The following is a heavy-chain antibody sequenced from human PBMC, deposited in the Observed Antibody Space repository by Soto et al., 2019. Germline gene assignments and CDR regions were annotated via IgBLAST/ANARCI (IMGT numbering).Heavy chain of an antibody. CDR1: GFPVSDYY. V-gene: IGHV3-11*06. CDR3: ARGGGGGLFEH. J-gene: IGHJ4*02. CDR2: ISPKSTYT. D-gene: IGHD2-21*01. Sequence: GESLKISCATSGFPVSDYYMSWIRQAPGKGLEWLSHISPKSTYTNYADSVKGRFTISRDNTKSSLFLQMNSLGVEDTAVYYCARGGGGGLFEHWGQGVLVTVSS.